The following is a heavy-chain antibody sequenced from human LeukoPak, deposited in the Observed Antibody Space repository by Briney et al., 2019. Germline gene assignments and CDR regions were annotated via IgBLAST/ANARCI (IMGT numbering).Heavy chain of an antibody. CDR2: INHRGST. J-gene: IGHJ4*02. CDR1: GGSFSGYY. V-gene: IGHV4-34*01. CDR3: ARAPGAALD. Sequence: SETLSLTCAVYGGSFSGYYWSWIRQPPGKGLEWIGEINHRGSTNYNPSLKSRVTVSLDASKNQFSLKLSSVAAADTAVYYCARAPGAALDWGQGTLVTVSS. D-gene: IGHD2-15*01.